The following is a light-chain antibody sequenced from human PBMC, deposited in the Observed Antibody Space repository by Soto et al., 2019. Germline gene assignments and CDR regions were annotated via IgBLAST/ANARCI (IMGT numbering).Light chain of an antibody. CDR3: VLYVGSGISV. V-gene: IGLV8-61*01. Sequence: QAVVTQEPSFSVSPGGTVTLTCALNSGSVSTTYYPSWYQLTPGQAPRTLIYNTNIRSSGVPDRFSGSILGNKAALTITGAQADDESDYYCVLYVGSGISVFGGGTKVTVL. CDR1: SGSVSTTYY. J-gene: IGLJ2*01. CDR2: NTN.